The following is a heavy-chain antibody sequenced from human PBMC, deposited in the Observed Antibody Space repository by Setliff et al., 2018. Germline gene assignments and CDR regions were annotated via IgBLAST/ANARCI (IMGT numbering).Heavy chain of an antibody. V-gene: IGHV4-39*01. CDR2: FTNSGTT. CDR3: ASRYAASYRDRIY. Sequence: SETLSLTCAVSGGSINNRNYYWGWIRQPPGKGLEWIGGFTNSGTTSYISSLKSRLTISVDTSKNQFSLKLSFMTASDTAVYYCASRYAASYRDRIYWGQGKLVTVSS. J-gene: IGHJ4*02. CDR1: GGSINNRNYY. D-gene: IGHD4-17*01.